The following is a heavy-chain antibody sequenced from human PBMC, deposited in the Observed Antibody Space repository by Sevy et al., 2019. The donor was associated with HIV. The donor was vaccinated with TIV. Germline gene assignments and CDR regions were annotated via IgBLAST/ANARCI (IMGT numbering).Heavy chain of an antibody. V-gene: IGHV3-30-3*01. CDR2: ISYDGSNK. CDR3: ARDGGGRGFDY. CDR1: GFTFSSYA. D-gene: IGHD3-16*01. J-gene: IGHJ4*02. Sequence: GGSLRLSCAASGFTFSSYAMHWVRQAPGKGLEWVAVISYDGSNKYYADSVKGRFTISRDNSKNTLYLQMNSLRAEDTAVYYRARDGGGRGFDYWGQGTLVTVSS.